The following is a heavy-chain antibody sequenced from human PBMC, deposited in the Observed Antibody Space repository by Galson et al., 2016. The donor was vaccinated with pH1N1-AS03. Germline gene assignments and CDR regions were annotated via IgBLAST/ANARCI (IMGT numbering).Heavy chain of an antibody. V-gene: IGHV1-2*04. CDR1: GYIFTGFY. D-gene: IGHD1-14*01. CDR3: ARDPGGPCSSATCATTYYFGMDV. Sequence: SVKVSCKASGYIFTGFYVHWVRQAPGQGLEWMAWIKPNHGVTNYAHKFKAWVTITGDTSISTAYMQLYGLKADDTAVYYCARDPGGPCSSATCATTYYFGMDVWGQGTPVIVSS. J-gene: IGHJ6*02. CDR2: IKPNHGVT.